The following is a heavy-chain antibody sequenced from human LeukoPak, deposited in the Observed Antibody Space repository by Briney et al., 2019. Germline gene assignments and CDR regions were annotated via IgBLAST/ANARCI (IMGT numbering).Heavy chain of an antibody. D-gene: IGHD5-18*01. CDR2: INHSGST. Sequence: SETLSLTCAVYGGSFSGFYWTWIRQPPGKGLEWIGEINHSGSTNCNLSLKSRVTISVDTSKNQFSLKLSSVTAADTAVYYCARGSGYSYGFWFDPWGQGTLVTVSS. CDR1: GGSFSGFY. CDR3: ARGSGYSYGFWFDP. J-gene: IGHJ5*02. V-gene: IGHV4-34*01.